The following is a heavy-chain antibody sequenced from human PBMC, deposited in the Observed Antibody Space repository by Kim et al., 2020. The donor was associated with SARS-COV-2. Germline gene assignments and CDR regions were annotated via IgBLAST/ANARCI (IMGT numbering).Heavy chain of an antibody. V-gene: IGHV3-23*01. J-gene: IGHJ4*02. D-gene: IGHD1-26*01. CDR3: AKGGGWERSNFDY. Sequence: YYADSVNGRSTIARDNSKTTLYLQMDGLRAEETAVYYCAKGGGWERSNFDYWGQGTLVTVSS.